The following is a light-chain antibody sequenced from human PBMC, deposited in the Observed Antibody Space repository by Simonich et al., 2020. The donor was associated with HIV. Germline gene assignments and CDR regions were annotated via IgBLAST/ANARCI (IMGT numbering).Light chain of an antibody. CDR2: EVS. Sequence: DIVMTQTPLSLSVTPGQPASISCKSSQSLLHSGGKTYLNWYLQKPGHSPQLLIYEVSSRISGVPDRFSGSGSGTDFTLNISRVEAEDVGIYYCMQGINLPLTFGGGTKVEIK. CDR3: MQGINLPLT. CDR1: QSLLHSGGKTY. J-gene: IGKJ4*01. V-gene: IGKV2-29*02.